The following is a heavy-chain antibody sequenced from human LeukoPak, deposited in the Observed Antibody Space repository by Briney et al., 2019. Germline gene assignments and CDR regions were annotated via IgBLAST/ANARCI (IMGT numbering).Heavy chain of an antibody. CDR3: ARYQGIYDSSGYYYEPLYYFDY. J-gene: IGHJ4*02. D-gene: IGHD3-22*01. CDR1: GGSLSGYY. Sequence: SETLSLTCAVYGGSLSGYYWSWIRQPPGKGLEWTGEINHSGSTNYNPSLKSRVTISVDTSKNQFSLKLSSVTAADTAVYYCARYQGIYDSSGYYYEPLYYFDYWGQGTLVTVSS. V-gene: IGHV4-34*01. CDR2: INHSGST.